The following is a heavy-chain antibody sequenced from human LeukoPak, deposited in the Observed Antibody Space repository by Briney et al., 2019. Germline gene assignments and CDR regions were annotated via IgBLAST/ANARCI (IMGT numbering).Heavy chain of an antibody. CDR3: AKTMSTVITHFDY. CDR1: GFTFGNYA. V-gene: IGHV3-23*01. D-gene: IGHD4-23*01. Sequence: PGGSLRLSCAASGFTFGNYAMSWVRQAPGKGLEWVSAVSGSGASTYYADSVKGRFTISRDNSKNTLYLQMNSLRAGDTAVYYCAKTMSTVITHFDYWGQGTLVTVSS. J-gene: IGHJ4*02. CDR2: VSGSGAST.